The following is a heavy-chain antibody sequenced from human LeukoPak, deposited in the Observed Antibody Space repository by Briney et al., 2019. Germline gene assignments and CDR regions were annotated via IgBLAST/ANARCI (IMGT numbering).Heavy chain of an antibody. D-gene: IGHD6-25*01. CDR3: ARQGGGFWYFDL. CDR2: IYYSGST. CDR1: GGSISSYY. V-gene: IGHV4-59*08. Sequence: SETLSLTCTVSGGSISSYYWSWIRQLPGKGLEWIGYIYYSGSTNYNPSLKSRVTISVDTSKNQFSLKLSSVTAADTAVYYCARQGGGFWYFDLWGRGTLVTVSS. J-gene: IGHJ2*01.